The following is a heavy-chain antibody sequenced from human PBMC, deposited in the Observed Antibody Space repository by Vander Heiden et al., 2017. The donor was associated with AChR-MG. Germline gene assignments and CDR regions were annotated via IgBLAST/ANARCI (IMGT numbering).Heavy chain of an antibody. Sequence: QVDLVESGGGVVQPGKSLRLSCVGSGFTSNPFEMHWVRQAPGKGLEWLAAIWYDGSKKYYADSVRGRFTISRDNSENTLYLQMNSLTAADTAVYYCAKLVHSAYDWLGGWGQGTLVTVSS. V-gene: IGHV3-30*18. CDR3: AKLVHSAYDWLGG. CDR2: IWYDGSKK. D-gene: IGHD5-12*01. CDR1: GFTSNPFE. J-gene: IGHJ4*02.